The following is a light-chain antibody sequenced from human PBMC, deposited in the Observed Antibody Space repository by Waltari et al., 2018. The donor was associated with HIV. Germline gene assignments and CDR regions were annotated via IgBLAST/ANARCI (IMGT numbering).Light chain of an antibody. V-gene: IGLV1-47*01. J-gene: IGLJ3*02. CDR3: AAWDYSLSGRV. CDR1: SSNFGRSN. CDR2: GKK. Sequence: QSVLTQPPSASGTPGQRVTISCSGSSSNFGRSNVDWYQQVPGTGPKLLMYGKKQRPSGVPDLFSGCQSGTSASLAISGLRSEDDADYYCAAWDYSLSGRVFGGGTKLTVL.